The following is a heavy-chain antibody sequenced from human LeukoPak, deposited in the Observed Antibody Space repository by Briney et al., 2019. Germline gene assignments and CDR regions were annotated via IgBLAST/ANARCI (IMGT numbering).Heavy chain of an antibody. CDR1: GYIFPDYY. J-gene: IGHJ6*02. D-gene: IGHD2-2*01. CDR3: ARDGGYCSSGTICYSRAEYYYYGLDV. Sequence: ASVKVSCKGSGYIFPDYYIYWVRQAPGQGLEWMGRINPNSGGTNYAQNFQGRVTMTRDTSISIVYMELSRLRSDDTAVYYCARDGGYCSSGTICYSRAEYYYYGLDVWGQGTTVTVSS. V-gene: IGHV1-2*06. CDR2: INPNSGGT.